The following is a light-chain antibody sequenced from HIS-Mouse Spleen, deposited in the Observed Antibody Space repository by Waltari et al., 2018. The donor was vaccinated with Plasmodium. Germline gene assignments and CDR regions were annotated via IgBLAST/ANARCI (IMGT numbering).Light chain of an antibody. CDR3: SSYAGSNNLV. Sequence: QSALTHPPSASGSPRQSVTISCTATSIYVGDYNYVSCYQQHPGKAPKLMIYEVSKRPSGVPDRFSGSKSGNTASLTVSGLQAEDEADYYCSSYAGSNNLVFGGGTKLTVL. V-gene: IGLV2-8*01. J-gene: IGLJ2*01. CDR2: EVS. CDR1: SIYVGDYNY.